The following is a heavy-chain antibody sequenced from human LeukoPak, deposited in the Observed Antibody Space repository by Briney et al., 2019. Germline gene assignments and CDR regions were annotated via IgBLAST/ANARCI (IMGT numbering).Heavy chain of an antibody. CDR2: ISYDGSNK. CDR3: ARVYCSSGSCSHSHFDY. Sequence: GRSLRLPCAASGFTFSSYAMHWVRQAPGKGLEWVSVISYDGSNKYYADSVKGRFTISRDNSKNTLYLQMNSLRAEDTAVYYCARVYCSSGSCSHSHFDYWGQGTLVTVSS. D-gene: IGHD2-15*01. V-gene: IGHV3-30*04. J-gene: IGHJ4*02. CDR1: GFTFSSYA.